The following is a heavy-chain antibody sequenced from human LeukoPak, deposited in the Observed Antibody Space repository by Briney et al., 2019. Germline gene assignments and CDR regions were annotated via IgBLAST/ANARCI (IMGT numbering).Heavy chain of an antibody. V-gene: IGHV4-39*07. CDR2: IYYSGST. CDR1: GGSISSSSYY. D-gene: IGHD6-19*01. Sequence: KSSETLSLTCTVSGGSISSSSYYWGWIRQPPGRGLEWIGSIYYSGSTYYNPSLKSRVTISVDTSKNQFSLKLSSVTAADTAVYYCARDRSSGWYFDYWGQGTLVTVSS. CDR3: ARDRSSGWYFDY. J-gene: IGHJ4*02.